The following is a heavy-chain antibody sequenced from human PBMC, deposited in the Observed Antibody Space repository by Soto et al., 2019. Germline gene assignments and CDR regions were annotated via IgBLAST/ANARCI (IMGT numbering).Heavy chain of an antibody. CDR2: IYWDDDK. Sequence: QISLKESGPTLVNPTQTLTLTCTFSGFSLSTSGVGVGWIRQPPGKALEWLALIYWDDDKRYSPSLKSRLTITKDTSKNQVVLTMTNMDPVGTATYYYARRTRARSTYYFDYWGQGTLVTVSS. CDR3: ARRTRARSTYYFDY. CDR1: GFSLSTSGVG. V-gene: IGHV2-5*02. J-gene: IGHJ4*02. D-gene: IGHD6-6*01.